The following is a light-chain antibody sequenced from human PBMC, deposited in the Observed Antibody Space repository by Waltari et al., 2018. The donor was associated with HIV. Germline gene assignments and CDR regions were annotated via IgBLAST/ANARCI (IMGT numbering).Light chain of an antibody. CDR3: CSYAGNYTLV. CDR1: SSDVGGDNY. CDR2: DVN. J-gene: IGLJ2*01. V-gene: IGLV2-11*01. Sequence: QSALTQPRSVSGSPGQSVTVSCTATSSDVGGDNYVSWYQQHPGKAPKLMIYDVNKRPSGVPDRFSGSKSGNTASLTISGLQAEDEADYYCCSYAGNYTLVFGGGTKLTVL.